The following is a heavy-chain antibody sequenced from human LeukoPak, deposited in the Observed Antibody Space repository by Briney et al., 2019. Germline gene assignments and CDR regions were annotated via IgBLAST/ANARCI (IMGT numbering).Heavy chain of an antibody. V-gene: IGHV4-39*07. CDR2: IYYSGST. Sequence: SETLSLTCTVSGGSISSSSYYWGWIHQPPGKGLEWIGSIYYSGSTYYNPSLKSRVTISVDTSKNQFSLKLSSVTAADTAVYYCARRIYLWSGGFDYWGQGTLVTVSS. CDR3: ARRIYLWSGGFDY. D-gene: IGHD5-18*01. CDR1: GGSISSSSYY. J-gene: IGHJ4*02.